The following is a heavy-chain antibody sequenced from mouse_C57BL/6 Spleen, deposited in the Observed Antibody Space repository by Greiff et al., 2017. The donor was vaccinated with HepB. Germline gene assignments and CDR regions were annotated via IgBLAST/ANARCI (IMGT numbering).Heavy chain of an antibody. CDR2: IHPNSGST. CDR3: ARINYYYGISYHD. D-gene: IGHD1-1*01. V-gene: IGHV1-64*01. J-gene: IGHJ2*01. Sequence: QVQLQQPGAELVKPGASVKLSCKASGYTFTSYWMHWVKQRPGQGLEWIGMIHPNSGSTNYNEKFKSKATLTVDKSSSTAYLQLSSLTSEDSAVYYCARINYYYGISYHDWGQGTTLTVSS. CDR1: GYTFTSYW.